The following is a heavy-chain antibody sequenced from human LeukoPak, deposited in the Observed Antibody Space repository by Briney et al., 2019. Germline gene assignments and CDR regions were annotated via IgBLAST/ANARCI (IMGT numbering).Heavy chain of an antibody. CDR1: GFTFGDYG. Sequence: PGGSLRLSCKGSGFTFGDYGMSWVRQAPGKGLECVGFIRSKAYGGTTEYAASVKGRFTISRDDSKSIAYLQMNSLKTEDTAVYYCTTGFLEVTMIVVVIENRDAFDIWGQGTMVTVSS. CDR3: TTGFLEVTMIVVVIENRDAFDI. CDR2: IRSKAYGGTT. V-gene: IGHV3-49*04. D-gene: IGHD3-22*01. J-gene: IGHJ3*02.